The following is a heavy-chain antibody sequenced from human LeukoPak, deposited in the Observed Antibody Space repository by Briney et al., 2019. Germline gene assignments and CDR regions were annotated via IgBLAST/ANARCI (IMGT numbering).Heavy chain of an antibody. D-gene: IGHD1-26*01. V-gene: IGHV3-7*01. Sequence: GGSLRLSCAASGFTFSSYWMSWVRRAPGKGLEWVANIKQDGSEKYYVDSVKGRFTISRDNAKNSLYLQMNSLRAEDTAVYYCARREWELPNGDYYYYYYMDVWGKGTTVTVSS. CDR1: GFTFSSYW. CDR3: ARREWELPNGDYYYYYYMDV. CDR2: IKQDGSEK. J-gene: IGHJ6*03.